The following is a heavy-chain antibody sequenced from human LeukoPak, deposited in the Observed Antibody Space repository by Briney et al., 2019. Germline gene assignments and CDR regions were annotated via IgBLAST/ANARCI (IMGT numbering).Heavy chain of an antibody. D-gene: IGHD3-16*02. CDR2: INPKSGGT. V-gene: IGHV1-2*02. CDR1: GYTFTGYY. CDR3: ARDAIMITFGGVIVPSYYYYYMDV. Sequence: ASVKVSCKASGYTFTGYYMHWVRQAPGQGLEWMGWINPKSGGTNYAQKFQGRVTMTTDTSTSTAYMELRSLRSDDTAVYYCARDAIMITFGGVIVPSYYYYYMDVWGKGTAVTISS. J-gene: IGHJ6*03.